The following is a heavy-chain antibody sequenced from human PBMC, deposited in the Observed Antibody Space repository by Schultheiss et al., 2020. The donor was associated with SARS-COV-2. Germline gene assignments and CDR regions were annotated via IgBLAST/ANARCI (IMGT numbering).Heavy chain of an antibody. CDR3: AKDPYSSGSYFDY. V-gene: IGHV3-48*01. J-gene: IGHJ4*02. CDR1: GFNFNTYW. D-gene: IGHD1-26*01. Sequence: GGSLRLSCAASGFNFNTYWMSWVRQAPGKGLEWVSYISSSGNTIYYADSVKGRFTISRDNSKNTLYLQMNSLRAEDTAVYYCAKDPYSSGSYFDYWGQGTLVTVSS. CDR2: ISSSGNTI.